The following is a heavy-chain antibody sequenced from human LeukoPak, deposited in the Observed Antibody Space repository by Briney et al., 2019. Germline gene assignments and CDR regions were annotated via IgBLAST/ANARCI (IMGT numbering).Heavy chain of an antibody. D-gene: IGHD2-15*01. J-gene: IGHJ4*02. Sequence: GGSLRLSCAASGFTFSNYAMSWVRQAPGKRLEWVSAISGSDAGTYYVDSVKGRFTISRDNSKNTLFLQMNSLRAEDTAIYYCAKAPGGSCLGSLCYYFDNWGQGTLVTVSS. CDR2: ISGSDAGT. CDR1: GFTFSNYA. CDR3: AKAPGGSCLGSLCYYFDN. V-gene: IGHV3-23*01.